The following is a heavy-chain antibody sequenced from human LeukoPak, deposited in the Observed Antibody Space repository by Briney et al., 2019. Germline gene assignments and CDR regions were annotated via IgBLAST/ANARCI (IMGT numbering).Heavy chain of an antibody. J-gene: IGHJ4*02. V-gene: IGHV4-34*01. D-gene: IGHD6-13*01. CDR2: INHSGST. CDR3: ARDRAAAGRGVDY. Sequence: SETLSLTCAVYGGSSSGYYWGWIRQPPGKGLEWIGEINHSGSTHYNPSLKSRVTMSVDTSKNQFSLKLSSVTAADTAVYYCARDRAAAGRGVDYWGQGTLVTVSS. CDR1: GGSSSGYY.